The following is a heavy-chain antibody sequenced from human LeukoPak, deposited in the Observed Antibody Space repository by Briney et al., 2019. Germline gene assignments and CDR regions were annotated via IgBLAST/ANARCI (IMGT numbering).Heavy chain of an antibody. D-gene: IGHD5-18*01. CDR3: ARGSFSADAPLVLDYFHH. CDR2: IDPNSGGT. Sequence: ASVTVSFTASGYTFTCYYIHWVRQAPGQGLEWMGWIDPNSGGTNYAQKFQGRVTMTRDTSISTAYMELSRLKSDDTAVYYCARGSFSADAPLVLDYFHHWGQGTLVTVSS. V-gene: IGHV1-2*02. CDR1: GYTFTCYY. J-gene: IGHJ1*01.